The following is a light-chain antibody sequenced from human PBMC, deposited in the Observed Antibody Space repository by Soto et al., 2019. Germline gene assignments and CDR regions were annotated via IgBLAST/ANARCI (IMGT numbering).Light chain of an antibody. CDR3: QQYCSSSFT. V-gene: IGKV3-20*01. CDR2: ATS. CDR1: QSVSSSY. Sequence: EIVLTQSPGTLSLSSGERATLSCRASQSVSSSYLAWYQQKPGQAPRLLVYATSSRATGIPDRFSGSGSGTDFTLTISRLEPEDFAVYYCQQYCSSSFTFGQGTKLEIK. J-gene: IGKJ2*01.